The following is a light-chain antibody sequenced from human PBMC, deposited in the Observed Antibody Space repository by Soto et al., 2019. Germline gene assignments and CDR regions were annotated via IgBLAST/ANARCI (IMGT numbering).Light chain of an antibody. V-gene: IGKV1-5*03. J-gene: IGKJ1*01. Sequence: DTQMNQSPSTVSASIGDRVTITCRASQSIGSWLAWYQQKPGKAPKLLIYKTSILENGVPSRFSGSGSGTEFTLSISSLQPDDFATYYCHQYNSYPWTFGQGTKVDIK. CDR2: KTS. CDR3: HQYNSYPWT. CDR1: QSIGSW.